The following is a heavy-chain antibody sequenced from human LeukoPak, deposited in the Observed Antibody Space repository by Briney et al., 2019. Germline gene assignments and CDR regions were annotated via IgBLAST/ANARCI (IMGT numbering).Heavy chain of an antibody. J-gene: IGHJ6*02. CDR2: INHSGST. V-gene: IGHV4-34*01. D-gene: IGHD1-7*01. CDR1: GGSFSGYY. CDR3: ARFKFNAYYYYGMDV. Sequence: ASETLSLTCAVYGGSFSGYYWSWIRQPPGKGLEWIGEINHSGSTNYNPSLKSRVTISVDTSKNQFSLKLSPVTAADTAVYYCARFKFNAYYYYGMDVWGQGTTVTVSS.